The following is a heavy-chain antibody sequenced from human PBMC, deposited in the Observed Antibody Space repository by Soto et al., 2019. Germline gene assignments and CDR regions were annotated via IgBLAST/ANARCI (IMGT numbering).Heavy chain of an antibody. Sequence: ASVKVSCKASGGTFSSYAISWVRQAPGQGLEWMGGIIPILGIANYAQKFQGRVTITADKSTSTAYMELSSLRSEDTAVYYCARGRGEEYYYGSGSYNYYYYGMDVWGQGTTVTVSS. CDR1: GGTFSSYA. V-gene: IGHV1-69*10. CDR3: ARGRGEEYYYGSGSYNYYYYGMDV. CDR2: IIPILGIA. J-gene: IGHJ6*02. D-gene: IGHD3-10*01.